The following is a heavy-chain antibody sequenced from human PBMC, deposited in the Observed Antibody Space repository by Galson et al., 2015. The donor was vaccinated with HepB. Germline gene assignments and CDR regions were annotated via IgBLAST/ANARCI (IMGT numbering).Heavy chain of an antibody. V-gene: IGHV3-30-3*01. Sequence: SLRLSCAASGFTFSSYAMHWVRQAPGKGLEWVAVISYDGSNKYYADSVKGRFTISRDNSKNTLYLQMNSLRAEDTAVYYCAREDYGFGYWGQGTLVTVSS. CDR3: AREDYGFGY. J-gene: IGHJ4*02. D-gene: IGHD4-17*01. CDR2: ISYDGSNK. CDR1: GFTFSSYA.